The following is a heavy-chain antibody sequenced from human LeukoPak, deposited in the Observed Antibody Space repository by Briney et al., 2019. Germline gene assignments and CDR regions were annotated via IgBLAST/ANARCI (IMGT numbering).Heavy chain of an antibody. J-gene: IGHJ4*02. V-gene: IGHV4-4*07. CDR3: ARGIAETGIGYYFDY. Sequence: SETLSLTCTVSGGSINSYFWTWIRQPAGKGLEWIGRIYTSGSTDYNPSLKSRVTMSVDTSKNQFSLNLSSVTAADTAVYYCARGIAETGIGYYFDYWGQGTLVTVSS. CDR2: IYTSGST. D-gene: IGHD6-13*01. CDR1: GGSINSYF.